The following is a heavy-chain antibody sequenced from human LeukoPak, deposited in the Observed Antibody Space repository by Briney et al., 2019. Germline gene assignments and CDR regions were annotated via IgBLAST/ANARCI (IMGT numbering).Heavy chain of an antibody. CDR3: ARLGYCSSARCSNWFDP. CDR1: GGSMSGYY. V-gene: IGHV4-59*01. D-gene: IGHD2-2*01. Sequence: SETLSLTCTVSGGSMSGYYWSWIRQPPGKGLQWIGYMYYSGGTNYNPSLESRVTTSVDTSKNQFSLKLSSVTAADAAVYYCARLGYCSSARCSNWFDPWGQGTLVTVSS. CDR2: MYYSGGT. J-gene: IGHJ5*02.